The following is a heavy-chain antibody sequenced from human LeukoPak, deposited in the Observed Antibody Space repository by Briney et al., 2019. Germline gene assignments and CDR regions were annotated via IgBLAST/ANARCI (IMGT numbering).Heavy chain of an antibody. CDR3: AKNGQSGFSFDP. Sequence: SETLSLTCTVSGGSISSSSYYWGWIRQPPGKGLEWIGSIYHSGSTYYNPSLKSRVTISVDRSKNQFSLKLSSMTAADTAVYYCAKNGQSGFSFDPWGQGTLVTVSS. CDR2: IYHSGST. D-gene: IGHD3-3*01. CDR1: GGSISSSSYY. V-gene: IGHV4-39*07. J-gene: IGHJ5*02.